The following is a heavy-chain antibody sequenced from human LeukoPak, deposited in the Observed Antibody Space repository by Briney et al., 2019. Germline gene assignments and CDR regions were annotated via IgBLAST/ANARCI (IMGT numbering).Heavy chain of an antibody. CDR1: GGSIRSNY. D-gene: IGHD1-14*01. CDR3: ARAEPSRPFDY. V-gene: IGHV4-59*01. J-gene: IGHJ4*02. CDR2: IYYTGST. Sequence: TSETLSLTCTVSGGSIRSNYWGWIRQPPGKGLEFIGHIYYTGSTNYNPSLRSRVTISLDTSKNQFSLNLNSVTSADTTVYYCARAEPSRPFDYWGQGTLVTVSS.